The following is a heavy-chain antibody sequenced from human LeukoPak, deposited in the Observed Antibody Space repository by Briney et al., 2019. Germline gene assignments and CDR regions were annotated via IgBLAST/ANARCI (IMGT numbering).Heavy chain of an antibody. CDR1: GYTFTDHY. CDR2: IHPGRGDT. Sequence: GASVKVSCKALGYTFTDHYFHWLRQAPGQGIEWMGWIHPGRGDTNIAQKFQGRVSLTRDMSISTAYMDLSRLTSDDTAVYYCATGDYYDRSGHYYGDAAFDIWGQGTMVTVSS. CDR3: ATGDYYDRSGHYYGDAAFDI. D-gene: IGHD3-22*01. J-gene: IGHJ3*02. V-gene: IGHV1-2*02.